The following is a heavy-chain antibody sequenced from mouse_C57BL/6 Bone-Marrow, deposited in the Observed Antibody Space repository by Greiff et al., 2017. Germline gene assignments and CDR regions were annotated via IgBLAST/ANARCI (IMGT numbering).Heavy chain of an antibody. CDR2: IYPGSGST. CDR3: ARPYYSNYWYFDV. Sequence: VQLQQSGAELVKPGASVQMSCKASGYTFTSYWITWVKQRPGQGLEWIGDIYPGSGSTNDNEKFKSKATLTVDTSSSTAYMQLSSLTSEDSAVYYCARPYYSNYWYFDVWGTGTTVTVSS. D-gene: IGHD2-5*01. J-gene: IGHJ1*03. CDR1: GYTFTSYW. V-gene: IGHV1-55*01.